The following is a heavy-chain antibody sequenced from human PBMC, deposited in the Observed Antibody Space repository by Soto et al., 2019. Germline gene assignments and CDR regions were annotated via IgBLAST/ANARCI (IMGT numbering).Heavy chain of an antibody. J-gene: IGHJ4*02. CDR1: GGTLSSYA. CDR2: IIPIFGTA. D-gene: IGHD3-22*01. V-gene: IGHV1-69*13. Sequence: GASVKVSCKASGGTLSSYAISWVRQAPGQGLEWMGGIIPIFGTANYAQKFQGRVTITADESTSTAYMELSSLRSEDTAVYYCARDVRTYYYDSSGYLDYWGQGTMVTVSS. CDR3: ARDVRTYYYDSSGYLDY.